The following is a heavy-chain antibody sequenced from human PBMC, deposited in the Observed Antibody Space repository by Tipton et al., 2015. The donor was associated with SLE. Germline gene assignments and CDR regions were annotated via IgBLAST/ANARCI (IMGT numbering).Heavy chain of an antibody. D-gene: IGHD4-11*01. Sequence: TLSLTCTVSGGSIRRGSYDWTWNRQPAGKGLEWIGRIDTSGSTNHHPSLQSRVPISVDTSKNQFSLKLSSVTAADTAVYYCARHHYSNYVHDYWGQGTLATVSS. V-gene: IGHV4-61*02. J-gene: IGHJ4*02. CDR2: IDTSGST. CDR3: ARHHYSNYVHDY. CDR1: GGSIRRGSYD.